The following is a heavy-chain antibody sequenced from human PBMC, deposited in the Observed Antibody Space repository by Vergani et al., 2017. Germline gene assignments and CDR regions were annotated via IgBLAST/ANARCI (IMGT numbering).Heavy chain of an antibody. J-gene: IGHJ4*02. CDR1: GYTFTSYG. D-gene: IGHD3-10*01. CDR2: ISAYNGNT. V-gene: IGHV1-18*01. Sequence: QVQLVQSGAEVKKPGASVKVSCKASGYTFTSYGISWVRQAPGQGLEWMGWISAYNGNTNYAQKLQGIVTLTTDTSTSTAYMELRSLRSDDTAVYYCARGRYYYGSGSLISAFDYWGQGTLVTVSS. CDR3: ARGRYYYGSGSLISAFDY.